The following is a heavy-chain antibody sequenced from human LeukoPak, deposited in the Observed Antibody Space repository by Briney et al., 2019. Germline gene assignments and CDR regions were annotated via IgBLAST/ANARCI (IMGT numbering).Heavy chain of an antibody. J-gene: IGHJ6*01. D-gene: IGHD1-26*01. Sequence: AGGSLLLSCAASGIIFSNYAMSWGRQAPARGVEWVSSLRGNGDTFYADSVKGRFTISRDNSKNTLYLEMNSLRAEDTAIYYCAKMKGHPLPKYYMDVWGQGTTVTVSS. CDR3: AKMKGHPLPKYYMDV. CDR2: LRGNGDT. V-gene: IGHV3-23*01. CDR1: GIIFSNYA.